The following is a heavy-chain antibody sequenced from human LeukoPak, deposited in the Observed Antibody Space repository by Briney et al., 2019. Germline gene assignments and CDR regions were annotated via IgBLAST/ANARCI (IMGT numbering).Heavy chain of an antibody. CDR1: GYTFTSYG. V-gene: IGHV1-18*01. Sequence: ASVKVSCKASGYTFTSYGISWVRQAPGQGLEWMGWISAYNGNTHYAQKLQGRVTMTTDTSTSTVYMELRSLRSDDTAVYYCSRGSPPRRNYDSRGYYSYYFDYWGQGTLVTVSS. CDR2: ISAYNGNT. D-gene: IGHD3-22*01. CDR3: SRGSPPRRNYDSRGYYSYYFDY. J-gene: IGHJ4*02.